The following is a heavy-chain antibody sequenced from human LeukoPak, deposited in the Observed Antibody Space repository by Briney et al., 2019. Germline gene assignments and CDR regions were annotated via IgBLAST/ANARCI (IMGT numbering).Heavy chain of an antibody. Sequence: GGSLRLSCGASGFTLSDYAMHWVRQAPGKGLGWVSAISGSGGSTYYADSVKGRFTISRDNSKNTLYLQMNSLRAEDTAVYFCAKDRSIHCSGGSCYSKEFDYWGQGTLVTVSS. D-gene: IGHD2-15*01. CDR1: GFTLSDYA. V-gene: IGHV3-23*01. CDR3: AKDRSIHCSGGSCYSKEFDY. J-gene: IGHJ4*02. CDR2: ISGSGGST.